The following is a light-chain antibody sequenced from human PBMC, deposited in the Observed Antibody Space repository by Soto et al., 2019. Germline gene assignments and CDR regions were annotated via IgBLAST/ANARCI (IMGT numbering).Light chain of an antibody. CDR2: EAS. CDR1: QSISSY. J-gene: IGKJ1*01. Sequence: IQMTQSPSTLTASVGDRVTITCRASQSISSYLAWYQQKPGKAPKLLIYEASNLESGVPSRFSGSGSGTEFTLTISSLQPDDFATYYCQQSNNYPWTFGQGTKVDIK. V-gene: IGKV1-5*03. CDR3: QQSNNYPWT.